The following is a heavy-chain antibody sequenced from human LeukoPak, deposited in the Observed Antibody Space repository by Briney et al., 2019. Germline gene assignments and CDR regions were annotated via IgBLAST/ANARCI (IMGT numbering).Heavy chain of an antibody. D-gene: IGHD1-26*01. J-gene: IGHJ4*02. CDR1: GGSISSSSYY. Sequence: SETLSLTCTVSGGSISSSSYYWGWIRQPPGKGLEWIGSIYYSGSTHYNPSLKSRVTISVDTSKNQFSLKLSSVTAADTAVYYCARDPSIKWETRGSYFDYWGQGTLVTVSS. CDR2: IYYSGST. V-gene: IGHV4-39*07. CDR3: ARDPSIKWETRGSYFDY.